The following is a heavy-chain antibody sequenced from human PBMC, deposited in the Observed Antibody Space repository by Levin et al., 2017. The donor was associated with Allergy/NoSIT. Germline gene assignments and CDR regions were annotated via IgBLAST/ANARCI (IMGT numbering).Heavy chain of an antibody. J-gene: IGHJ4*02. V-gene: IGHV3-30*18. D-gene: IGHD2-15*01. Sequence: PGGSLRLSCAASGFTFSSYAMHWVRQAPGKGLEWVAFISSDGGDIFYVDSVKGRFTISRDNSRDTLHLQMNSLRAEDTAVYFCAKDLTNTGYCGGGSCYRLDYWGQGTLVTVSS. CDR2: ISSDGGDI. CDR1: GFTFSSYA. CDR3: AKDLTNTGYCGGGSCYRLDY.